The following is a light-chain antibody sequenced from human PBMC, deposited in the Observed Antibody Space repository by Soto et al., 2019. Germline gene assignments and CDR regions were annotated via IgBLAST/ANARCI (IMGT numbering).Light chain of an antibody. Sequence: DIQRTQSPSSVSASVGDRVTITCRASQSISSYLNWYQQKPGKAPKLLIYAASSLQSGVPSRFSGSGSGTDFTLTISSLQPEDFATYYCQQSYSTPRTFGQGTKVDIK. J-gene: IGKJ1*01. CDR3: QQSYSTPRT. V-gene: IGKV1-39*01. CDR1: QSISSY. CDR2: AAS.